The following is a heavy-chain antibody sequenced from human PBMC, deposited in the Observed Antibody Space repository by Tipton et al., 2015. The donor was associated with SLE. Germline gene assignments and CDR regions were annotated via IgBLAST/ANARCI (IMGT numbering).Heavy chain of an antibody. CDR1: GGSFSGYY. CDR3: ARGARYSYGPTYWYLDL. V-gene: IGHV4-34*01. D-gene: IGHD5-18*01. Sequence: TLSLTCAVYGGSFSGYYWSWIRQPPGKGLEWIGEINHSGSTNYNPSLKSRVTISVDTSKNQFSLKLSSVTAADTAVYYCARGARYSYGPTYWYLDLWGRGTLVTVSS. J-gene: IGHJ2*01. CDR2: INHSGST.